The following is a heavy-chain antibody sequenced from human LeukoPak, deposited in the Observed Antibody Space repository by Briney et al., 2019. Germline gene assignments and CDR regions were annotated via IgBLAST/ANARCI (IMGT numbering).Heavy chain of an antibody. V-gene: IGHV3-23*01. CDR3: ASDSIDAFDI. CDR1: GFTFSSYA. J-gene: IGHJ3*02. CDR2: ISVNGGTT. Sequence: GGSLRLSCAASGFTFSSYAMTWVRQAPGKGLEWVSSISVNGGTTYYADSVKGRFTISRDSSKNTLYLQMNSLRAEDTAVYYCASDSIDAFDIWGQGTMVTVSS. D-gene: IGHD3-9*01.